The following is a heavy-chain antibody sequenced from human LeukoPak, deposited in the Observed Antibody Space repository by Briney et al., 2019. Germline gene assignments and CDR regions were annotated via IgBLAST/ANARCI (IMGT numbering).Heavy chain of an antibody. J-gene: IGHJ4*02. CDR3: ARSHLGDGSSWWRRLFDY. V-gene: IGHV4-59*01. CDR1: GGSISSYY. Sequence: SETLSLTCSVSGGSISSYYWSWIRQPPGKGLEWIGYISYSGSTNYNPSLKSRDTISVDTSKNQFSLRLSSVTAADTAVYYCARSHLGDGSSWWRRLFDYWGQGTLVTVSS. CDR2: ISYSGST. D-gene: IGHD6-13*01.